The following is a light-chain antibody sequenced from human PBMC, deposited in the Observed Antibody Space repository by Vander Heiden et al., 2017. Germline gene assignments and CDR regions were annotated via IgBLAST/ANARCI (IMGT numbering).Light chain of an antibody. CDR3: QQSYSAPFT. CDR2: AAS. J-gene: IGKJ1*01. V-gene: IGKV1-39*01. Sequence: DIQMTQSPSSLSAFVGDRVTITCRPSQSIRSYLNWYQQKPGKAPKLLIYAASTLQSGVPSRFSGGGSGTDFTLTISSLQPEDFATYYCQQSYSAPFTFGLGTKVEI. CDR1: QSIRSY.